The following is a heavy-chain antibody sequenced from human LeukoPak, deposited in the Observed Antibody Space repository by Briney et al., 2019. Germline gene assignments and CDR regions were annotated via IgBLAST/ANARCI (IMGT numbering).Heavy chain of an antibody. CDR3: ARRYCGGDCYAFDI. CDR2: IYHSGST. J-gene: IGHJ3*02. V-gene: IGHV4-30-2*01. CDR1: GGSISSGGYY. D-gene: IGHD2-21*02. Sequence: SETLSLTCTVSGGSISSGGYYWSWIRQHPGKGLEWIGYIYHSGSTYYNPSLKSRVTISVDRSKNQFSLKLSSVTAADTAVYYCARRYCGGDCYAFDIWGQGTMVTVSS.